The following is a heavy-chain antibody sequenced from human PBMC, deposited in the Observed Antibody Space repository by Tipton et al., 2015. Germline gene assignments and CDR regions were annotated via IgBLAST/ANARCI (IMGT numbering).Heavy chain of an antibody. Sequence: GLEKPSQSLSVTCVISGGNVSTDGVTWNWIRQSPSRGLEWLGRTYYLSQWYDDYAESVKSRITISPDIFKNELSLQLNSVTPEDTAVYYCARGGIADRFGMDVWGQGTTVTVSS. J-gene: IGHJ6*02. CDR1: GGNVSTDGVT. CDR2: TYYLSQWYD. CDR3: ARGGIADRFGMDV. D-gene: IGHD3-16*01. V-gene: IGHV6-1*01.